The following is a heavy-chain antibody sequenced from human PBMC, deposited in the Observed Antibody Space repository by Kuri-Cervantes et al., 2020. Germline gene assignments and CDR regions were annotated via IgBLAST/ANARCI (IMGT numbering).Heavy chain of an antibody. D-gene: IGHD3-10*01. CDR1: GGSFSGYY. J-gene: IGHJ5*02. Sequence: SETLSLTCAVYGGSFSGYYWSWIRQPPGKGLEWIGYIYYSGSTYYNPSLKSRVTISVDTSKNQFSLKLSSVTAADTAVYYCASLRITMVRGVIGAQYNWFDPWGQGTLVTVSS. CDR2: IYYSGST. CDR3: ASLRITMVRGVIGAQYNWFDP. V-gene: IGHV4-34*01.